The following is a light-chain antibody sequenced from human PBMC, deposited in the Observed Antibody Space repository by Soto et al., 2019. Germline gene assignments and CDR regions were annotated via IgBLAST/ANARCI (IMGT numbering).Light chain of an antibody. V-gene: IGKV2-28*01. Sequence: DIVMTQSPLSLPVTPGEPASISCRSSQSLLQSNGNNYLGWFVQKPGQSPQLLIYLGSSRASGVPDRFSGSGSGTDFALKISRVDADYVGIYYCMQVLQPPPTFGGGTKVEIK. CDR3: MQVLQPPPT. CDR1: QSLLQSNGNNY. J-gene: IGKJ4*01. CDR2: LGS.